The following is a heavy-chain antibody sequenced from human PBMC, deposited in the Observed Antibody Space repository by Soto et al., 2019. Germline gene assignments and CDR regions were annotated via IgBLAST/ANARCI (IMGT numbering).Heavy chain of an antibody. CDR3: ARGDIVVVPAPMRARWFDP. V-gene: IGHV4-34*01. D-gene: IGHD2-2*01. Sequence: SSETLCLTCAVYGGSFSGYYWSWIRQPPGKGLEWIGEINHSGSTNYNPSLKSRVTISVDTSKNQFSLKLSSVTAADTAVYYCARGDIVVVPAPMRARWFDPWGQGTLVTVSS. CDR2: INHSGST. CDR1: GGSFSGYY. J-gene: IGHJ5*02.